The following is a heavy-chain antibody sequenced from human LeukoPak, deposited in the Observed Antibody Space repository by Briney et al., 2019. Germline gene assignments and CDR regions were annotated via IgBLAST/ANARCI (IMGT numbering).Heavy chain of an antibody. CDR2: ILYTGST. J-gene: IGHJ1*01. Sequence: PSETLSLTCTVSAGSISGYYWSWIRQPPGKGLEWIGNILYTGSTNYNPSLKSRVTISLDTPKNQFSLKLSSVTAADTAVYYCARAGGSLAAGGTGGINFQYWGQGTLVTVSS. V-gene: IGHV4-59*01. D-gene: IGHD6-13*01. CDR1: AGSISGYY. CDR3: ARAGGSLAAGGTGGINFQY.